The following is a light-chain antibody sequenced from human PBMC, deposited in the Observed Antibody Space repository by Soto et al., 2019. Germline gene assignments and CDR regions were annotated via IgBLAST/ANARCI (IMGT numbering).Light chain of an antibody. Sequence: DIQMTQSPSSLSATVGDRVTITCQASQSISSYLNWYQQKPGKAPNLLISVASSLQSGVPSRFSGSGSGTDFTLTFSSLQHEDSATYYCQQSYSTPYTFGQGTKLEIK. J-gene: IGKJ2*01. CDR3: QQSYSTPYT. CDR1: QSISSY. CDR2: VAS. V-gene: IGKV1-39*01.